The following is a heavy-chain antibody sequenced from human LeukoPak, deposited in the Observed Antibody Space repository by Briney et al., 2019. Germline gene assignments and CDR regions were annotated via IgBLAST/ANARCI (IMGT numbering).Heavy chain of an antibody. D-gene: IGHD3-3*01. CDR3: ARDEAVRFLEWLSAYRY. CDR1: GYTFTGYY. CDR2: INPNSGGT. J-gene: IGHJ4*02. V-gene: IGHV1-2*02. Sequence: ASVKVSCNASGYTFTGYYMHWVRQAPGQGLEWMGWINPNSGGTNYAQKFQGRFTMTRDSSISTAYMELRTLRSDDTAVYYCARDEAVRFLEWLSAYRYWGQGTLVTVSS.